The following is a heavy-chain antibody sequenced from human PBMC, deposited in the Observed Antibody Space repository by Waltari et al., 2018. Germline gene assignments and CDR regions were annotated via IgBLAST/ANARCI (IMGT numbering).Heavy chain of an antibody. CDR1: GGSLSSYY. J-gene: IGHJ4*02. CDR2: IYYSGST. CDR3: ARDSGQLVLGAFDY. Sequence: QVQLQESGPGLVKPSETLSLTCTVSGGSLSSYYWRWIRQPPGKGLEWIGYIYYSGSTNYNPSLKSRVTISVDTSKNQFSLKLSSVTAADTAVYYCARDSGQLVLGAFDYWGQGTLVTVSS. D-gene: IGHD6-13*01. V-gene: IGHV4-59*01.